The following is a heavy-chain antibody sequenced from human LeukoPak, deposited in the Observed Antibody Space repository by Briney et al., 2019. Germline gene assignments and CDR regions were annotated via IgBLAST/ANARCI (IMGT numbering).Heavy chain of an antibody. J-gene: IGHJ6*03. V-gene: IGHV1-18*01. CDR2: ISAYNGNT. CDR3: ARAGTDIVVVPAVKGPYYYYYMDV. CDR1: GYTFTSYG. D-gene: IGHD2-2*01. Sequence: EASVKVSCKASGYTFTSYGISWVRQAPGQGLEWMGWISAYNGNTNYAQKLQGRVTMTTDTSTSTAYMELRSLRSDDTAVYYCARAGTDIVVVPAVKGPYYYYYMDVWGKGTTVTVSS.